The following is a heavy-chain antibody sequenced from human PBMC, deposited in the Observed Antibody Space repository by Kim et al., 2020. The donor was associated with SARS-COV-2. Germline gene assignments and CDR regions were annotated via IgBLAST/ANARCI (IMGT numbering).Heavy chain of an antibody. D-gene: IGHD6-13*01. CDR2: ISYDGSNK. J-gene: IGHJ6*02. V-gene: IGHV3-30*04. CDR1: GFTFSSYA. CDR3: ARQGTLAAAGTLPPNYGMDV. Sequence: GGSLRLSCAASGFTFSSYAMHWVRQAPGKGLEWVAVISYDGSNKYYADSVKGRFTISRDNSKNTLYLQMNSLRAEDTAVYYCARQGTLAAAGTLPPNYGMDVWGQGTTVTVSS.